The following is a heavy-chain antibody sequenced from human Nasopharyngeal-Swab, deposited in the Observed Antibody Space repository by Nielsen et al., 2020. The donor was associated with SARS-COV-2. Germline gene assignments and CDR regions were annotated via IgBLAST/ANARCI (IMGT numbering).Heavy chain of an antibody. J-gene: IGHJ3*01. D-gene: IGHD3-10*01. CDR1: GYSFRYYW. CDR3: ASRDYYGSGGNGFDV. V-gene: IGHV5-51*01. Sequence: GESLKISCRGFGYSFRYYWIGWVRQMPGKGLEWMGIIHAGDSNNTYSPSFQGQVTISADKSISTAYLQWSSLEASDTATYFCASRDYYGSGGNGFDVWGEGTTVTVTS. CDR2: IHAGDSNN.